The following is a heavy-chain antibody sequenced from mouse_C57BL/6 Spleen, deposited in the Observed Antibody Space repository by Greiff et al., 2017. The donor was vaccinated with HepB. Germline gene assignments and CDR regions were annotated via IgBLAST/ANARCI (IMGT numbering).Heavy chain of an antibody. Sequence: VQLKQSGPELVKPGASVKIPCKASGYTFTDYNMYWVNQSHGKSLEWIADINPNSGDTNYNQKFKGRATLTVDKSSNTAYLELRNLTSEDTAVYYCARRGNGSGYFDYWDQGTTLTVSS. CDR3: ARRGNGSGYFDY. J-gene: IGHJ2*01. V-gene: IGHV1-18*01. CDR2: INPNSGDT. CDR1: GYTFTDYN.